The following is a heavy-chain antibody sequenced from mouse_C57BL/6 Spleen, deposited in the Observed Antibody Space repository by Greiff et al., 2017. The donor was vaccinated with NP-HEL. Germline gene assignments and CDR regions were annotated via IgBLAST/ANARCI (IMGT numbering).Heavy chain of an antibody. CDR2: INPSNGGT. V-gene: IGHV1-53*01. J-gene: IGHJ1*03. Sequence: QVQLQQPGTELVKPGASVKLSCKASGYTFTSYWMHWVKQRPGQGLEWIGNINPSNGGTNYNEQFKSKATLTVDKSSSTAYMQLSSLASEDSAVYYCARREAYYSNYGYFDVWGTGTTVTVSS. CDR3: ARREAYYSNYGYFDV. D-gene: IGHD2-5*01. CDR1: GYTFTSYW.